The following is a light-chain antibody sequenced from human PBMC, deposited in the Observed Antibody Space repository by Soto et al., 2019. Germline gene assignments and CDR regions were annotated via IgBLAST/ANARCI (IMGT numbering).Light chain of an antibody. CDR3: LPYYGGPHVI. CDR2: STS. V-gene: IGLV7-43*01. J-gene: IGLJ2*01. CDR1: SGSVTSSYY. Sequence: QAVVTQEPSLTVSPGGTVTLTCASSSGSVTSSYYPNWFQQKPGQAPRALIYSTSNEYSWTPARFSGSLLGGKAALTLSGAQPEDEADYYCLPYYGGPHVIFGGGTKVTVL.